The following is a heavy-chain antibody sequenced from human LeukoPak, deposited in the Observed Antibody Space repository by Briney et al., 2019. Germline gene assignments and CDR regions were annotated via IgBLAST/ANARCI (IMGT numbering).Heavy chain of an antibody. V-gene: IGHV1-69*01. CDR1: RGTFSNYA. D-gene: IGHD3-9*01. CDR3: ARSLRYFDWLLMDY. CDR2: IIPIFCTA. J-gene: IGHJ4*02. Sequence: SVNVSCKASRGTFSNYAISWVRQAPGQGREWMGGIIPIFCTANYAQKFQGRVTINADESTNTAYMELSSLRSEDTAVYYCARSLRYFDWLLMDYWGQGTLVTVSS.